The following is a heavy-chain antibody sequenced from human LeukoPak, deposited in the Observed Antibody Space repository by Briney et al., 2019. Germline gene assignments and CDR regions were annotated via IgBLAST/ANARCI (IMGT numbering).Heavy chain of an antibody. J-gene: IGHJ4*02. D-gene: IGHD1-26*01. Sequence: PSETLSLTCTVSGASVSGSPYYWGWIRQPPGKGLEWIGSIYSSGSTYYNASLHSRVTISIETCKNQISLRLNSVTAADTAIYYCAKSGGYGLIDYWGQGTLVTVSS. CDR2: IYSSGST. V-gene: IGHV4-39*01. CDR1: GASVSGSPYY. CDR3: AKSGGYGLIDY.